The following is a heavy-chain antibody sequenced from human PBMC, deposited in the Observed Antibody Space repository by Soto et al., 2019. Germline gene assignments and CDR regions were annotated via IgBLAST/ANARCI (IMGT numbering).Heavy chain of an antibody. J-gene: IGHJ5*02. D-gene: IGHD2-2*02. CDR3: ATFHCTTTSCYIVGFDP. CDR1: GYTFTSFG. CDR2: ISTYNGNP. V-gene: IGHV1-18*04. Sequence: QVLLVQSGAEVQQPGASVKVSCEASGYTFTSFGISWVRQAPGQGLEWVGWISTYNGNPNYAQKFQGRVTMTTDTSTTTAYLELRGLRSDDTAIYYCATFHCTTTSCYIVGFDPWGQGTLVTVSS.